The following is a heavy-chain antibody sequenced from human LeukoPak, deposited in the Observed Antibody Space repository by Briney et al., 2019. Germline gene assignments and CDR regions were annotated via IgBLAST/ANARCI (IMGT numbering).Heavy chain of an antibody. CDR1: GLTGSHNY. CDR2: IYSGGST. V-gene: IGHV3-53*01. J-gene: IGHJ4*02. D-gene: IGHD6-25*01. Sequence: GGSLRLSCAASGLTGSHNYVSWVRQAPGKGLEWVSVIYSGGSTYYADSVKGRFTISRDNSKNTLYLQMNSLRAEDTAVYYCARDRGRYSSGYFDYWGQGTLVTVSS. CDR3: ARDRGRYSSGYFDY.